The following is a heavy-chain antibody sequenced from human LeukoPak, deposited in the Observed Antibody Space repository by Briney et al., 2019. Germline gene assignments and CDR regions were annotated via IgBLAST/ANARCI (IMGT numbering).Heavy chain of an antibody. CDR1: GGTFSSYA. Sequence: SVKVSCKASGGTFSSYALSWVRQAPGQGLEWMGGIIPIFGTANYAQKFQGRVTITADKSTSTAYLELSSLRSEDTAVYYCASSTSGYCSGGSCYYRWGQGTLVTVSS. CDR3: ASSTSGYCSGGSCYYR. D-gene: IGHD2-15*01. V-gene: IGHV1-69*06. CDR2: IIPIFGTA. J-gene: IGHJ4*02.